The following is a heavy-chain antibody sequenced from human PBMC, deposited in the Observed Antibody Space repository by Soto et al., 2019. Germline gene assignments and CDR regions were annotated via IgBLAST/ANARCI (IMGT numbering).Heavy chain of an antibody. D-gene: IGHD2-2*01. V-gene: IGHV3-7*01. CDR3: ARGKDCIRISCYVRGMDV. Sequence: PGGSLRLSCAASGFTFSSYWMSWVRQAPGKGLEWVANIKQDGSEKYYVDSVKGRFTISRDNAKNSLYLQMNSLRAEDTAVYYCARGKDCIRISCYVRGMDVCGQG. CDR1: GFTFSSYW. J-gene: IGHJ6*01. CDR2: IKQDGSEK.